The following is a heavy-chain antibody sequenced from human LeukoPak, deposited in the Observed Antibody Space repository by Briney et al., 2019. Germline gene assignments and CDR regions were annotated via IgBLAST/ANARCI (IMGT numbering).Heavy chain of an antibody. Sequence: GGSLRLSCAASGFTFSSYAMSWVRQAPGKGLEWVSYISSSGSTIYYADSVKGRFTISRDNAKNSLYLQMNSLSAEDTAVYYCATYFQLDKPDCWGQGTLVTVSS. D-gene: IGHD1-1*01. CDR3: ATYFQLDKPDC. CDR1: GFTFSSYA. V-gene: IGHV3-48*03. CDR2: ISSSGSTI. J-gene: IGHJ4*02.